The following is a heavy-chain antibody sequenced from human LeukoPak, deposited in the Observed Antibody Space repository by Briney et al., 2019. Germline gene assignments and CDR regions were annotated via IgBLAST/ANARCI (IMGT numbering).Heavy chain of an antibody. CDR1: GGSISSSNW. V-gene: IGHV4-4*02. CDR2: IYHSGST. Sequence: SETLSLTCAVSGGSISSSNWWSWVRQPPGKGLEWIGEIYHSGSTNYNPSLKSRVTISVDKSKNQFSLKLTSVTAADTAVYYCARTTEGGYTYDYFYYYYMDVWGKGTTVTISS. CDR3: ARTTEGGYTYDYFYYYYMDV. D-gene: IGHD5-18*01. J-gene: IGHJ6*03.